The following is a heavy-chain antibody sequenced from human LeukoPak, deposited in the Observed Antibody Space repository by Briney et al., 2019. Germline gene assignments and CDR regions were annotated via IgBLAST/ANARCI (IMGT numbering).Heavy chain of an antibody. V-gene: IGHV1-18*01. J-gene: IGHJ4*02. CDR1: GYTFTSYG. D-gene: IGHD3-9*01. CDR3: ARGGDILTGYYPEYFDY. Sequence: ASVKVSCTASGYTFTSYGISWVRQAPGQGLEWMGWISAYNGNTNYAQKLQGRVTMTTDTSTSTAYMQLRSLRSDDTAVYYCARGGDILTGYYPEYFDYWGQGTLVTVSS. CDR2: ISAYNGNT.